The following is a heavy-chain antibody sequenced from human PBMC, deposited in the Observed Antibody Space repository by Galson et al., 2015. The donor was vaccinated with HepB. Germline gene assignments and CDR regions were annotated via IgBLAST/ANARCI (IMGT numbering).Heavy chain of an antibody. D-gene: IGHD6-13*01. CDR3: ATIAAAGGGISYFDY. V-gene: IGHV1-24*01. J-gene: IGHJ4*02. Sequence: SVKVSCKVSGYTLTELSMHWVRQAPGKGLEWMGGFDPEDGETIYAQKFQGRVTMTEDTSTDTAYMELSSLRSEDTAVYYCATIAAAGGGISYFDYWGQGTLVTVSS. CDR1: GYTLTELS. CDR2: FDPEDGET.